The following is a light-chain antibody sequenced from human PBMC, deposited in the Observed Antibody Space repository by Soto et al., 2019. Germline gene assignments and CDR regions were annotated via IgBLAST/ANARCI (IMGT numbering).Light chain of an antibody. V-gene: IGLV2-14*01. Sequence: SVLTQPASVSGSPGQSITISCTGTSSDVGGYNYVSWYQQHPGKAPKVMIYDVSSRPSGVSHRFSGSKSGNTASLTISGLQAEDEADYYCSSYTNISSYVFGTGTKVTVL. J-gene: IGLJ1*01. CDR2: DVS. CDR1: SSDVGGYNY. CDR3: SSYTNISSYV.